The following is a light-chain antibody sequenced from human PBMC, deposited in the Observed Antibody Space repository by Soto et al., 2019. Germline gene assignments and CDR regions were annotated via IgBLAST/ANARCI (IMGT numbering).Light chain of an antibody. J-gene: IGKJ4*01. CDR2: DAS. Sequence: DFKMTQPQSSLSQPVGAGATFVCRRSHAVSRILNWLKQKRGEAPKLLIYDASNLERGVPSRFSGSGSGTDFILTISSLQPEDVATYYCQQYSSMLSFGGGT. V-gene: IGKV1-33*01. CDR1: HAVSRI. CDR3: QQYSSMLS.